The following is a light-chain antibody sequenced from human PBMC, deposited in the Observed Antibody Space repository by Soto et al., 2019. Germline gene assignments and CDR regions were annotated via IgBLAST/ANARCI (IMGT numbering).Light chain of an antibody. CDR2: GNS. CDR1: SSNIGAGYD. CDR3: RSYESSRRGWV. V-gene: IGLV1-40*01. J-gene: IGLJ3*02. Sequence: QSVLTQPPSVSGAPGQRVTISCTGSSSNIGAGYDVHWYQQLPGTAPKLLIYGNSNRPSGVPDRFSGSKSGTSASLAITGLQAEDDADNSCRSYESSRRGWVFGGGTKPTVL.